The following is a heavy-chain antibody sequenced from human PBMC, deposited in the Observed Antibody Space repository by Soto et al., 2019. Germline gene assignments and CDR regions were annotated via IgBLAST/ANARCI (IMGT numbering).Heavy chain of an antibody. J-gene: IGHJ6*02. CDR1: GFTFSSYG. Sequence: QVQLVESGGGVVQPGRSLRLSCAASGFTFSSYGMHWVRQAPGKGLEWVAVISYDGSNKYYADSVKGRITISRDNSKNTLYLQMNSLRAEDTAVYYCAKDRDYYYGMDVWGQGTTVTVSS. CDR3: AKDRDYYYGMDV. CDR2: ISYDGSNK. V-gene: IGHV3-30*18.